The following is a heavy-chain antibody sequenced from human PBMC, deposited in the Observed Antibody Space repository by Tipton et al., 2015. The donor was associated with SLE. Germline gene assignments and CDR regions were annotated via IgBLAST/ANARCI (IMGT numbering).Heavy chain of an antibody. J-gene: IGHJ4*02. CDR2: ISPSVST. CDR3: ASGKLSYGGGDY. D-gene: IGHD4-23*01. Sequence: TLSLTCAVYGESFSGYYWSWIRQPPGKGLEWIGEISPSVSTNYNPSLKSRVTASLDTSKMHFSLRLTSVTAADTAVYYCASGKLSYGGGDYWGQGTLVTVSS. CDR1: GESFSGYY. V-gene: IGHV4-34*01.